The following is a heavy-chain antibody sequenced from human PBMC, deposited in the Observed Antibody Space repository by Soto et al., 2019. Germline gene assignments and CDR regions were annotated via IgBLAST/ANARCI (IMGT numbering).Heavy chain of an antibody. V-gene: IGHV3-33*01. J-gene: IGHJ4*02. Sequence: GGSLRLSCAASGFTFSSYGMHWVRQAPGKGLEWVAVIWYDGSNKYYADSVKGRFTISRDNSKNTLYLQMNSLRAEDTAVYYCARALGGYYFDYWGQGTLVTVSS. D-gene: IGHD1-26*01. CDR3: ARALGGYYFDY. CDR1: GFTFSSYG. CDR2: IWYDGSNK.